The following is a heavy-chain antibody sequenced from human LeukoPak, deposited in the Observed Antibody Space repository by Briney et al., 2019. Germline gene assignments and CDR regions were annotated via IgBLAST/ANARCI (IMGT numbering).Heavy chain of an antibody. CDR1: GFTFSNYW. Sequence: QAGGSLRLSCAASGFTFSNYWMHWVRQVPGKGLVWTSPINSDGSGTKYADSVKGRFTISRDNAKNTLYLQMNSLRAEDTAVYYCARGGYTSSWYTDYWGQGTLVTVSS. J-gene: IGHJ4*02. D-gene: IGHD6-13*01. CDR2: INSDGSGT. V-gene: IGHV3-74*03. CDR3: ARGGYTSSWYTDY.